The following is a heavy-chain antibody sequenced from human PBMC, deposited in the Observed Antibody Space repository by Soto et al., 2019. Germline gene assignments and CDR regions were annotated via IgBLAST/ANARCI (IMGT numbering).Heavy chain of an antibody. CDR2: IDSSGGGI. J-gene: IGHJ4*02. CDR3: AKERGVTQVWSPYFDN. D-gene: IGHD2-21*02. V-gene: IGHV3-23*01. CDR1: GFSLSTYA. Sequence: EVQVLESGGGLVQPGGSLRLTCEASGFSLSTYAMSWVRQAPGKGLEWVSVIDSSGGGIYYADSVKGRFTISRDNSKNTLHRQMNSRRAEDTAIDYCAKERGVTQVWSPYFDNWGQGTLVTVSS.